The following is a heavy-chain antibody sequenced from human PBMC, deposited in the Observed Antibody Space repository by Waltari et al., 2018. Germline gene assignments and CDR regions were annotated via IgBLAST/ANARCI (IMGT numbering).Heavy chain of an antibody. CDR3: TRGLVGAPG. CDR1: GFTFFNYE. V-gene: IGHV3-48*03. J-gene: IGHJ4*02. D-gene: IGHD1-26*01. CDR2: ISNTGTRT. Sequence: VQLVESVGDVLQPGGSLRLTCETSGFTFFNYEMNWVRQAPGKGVEWIAYISNTGTRTFYSDSVRGRFTISRDDAKNSVFLQMNDLRVDDSGLYYCTRGLVGAPGWGQGTLVTVSS.